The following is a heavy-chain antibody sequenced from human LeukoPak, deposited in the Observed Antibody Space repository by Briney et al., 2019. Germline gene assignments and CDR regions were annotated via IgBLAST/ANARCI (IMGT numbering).Heavy chain of an antibody. CDR1: GFTFSSYD. CDR3: AREGKYYYDSSADY. V-gene: IGHV3-48*03. J-gene: IGHJ4*02. D-gene: IGHD3-22*01. Sequence: GGSLRLYCAASGFTFSSYDMNWVRQAPGKGLEWVSYISSSGSTIYYADSVKGRFTISRDNAKNSLYLQMNSLRAEDTAVYYCAREGKYYYDSSADYWGQGTLVTVSS. CDR2: ISSSGSTI.